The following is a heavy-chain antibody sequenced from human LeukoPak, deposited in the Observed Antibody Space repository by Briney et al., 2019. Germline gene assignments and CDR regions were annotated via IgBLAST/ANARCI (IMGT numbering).Heavy chain of an antibody. J-gene: IGHJ5*02. CDR2: ISGSGSST. CDR1: GFTFSSYE. Sequence: GGSLRLSCAASGFTFSSYEMSWVRQAPGKGLEWVSGISGSGSSTYYADSVKGRFTISRDNSKSTLYLQMNSLRAEDTAVYYCAKDRHAPGRYCSSTICFPFDPWGQGTLVTVSS. CDR3: AKDRHAPGRYCSSTICFPFDP. D-gene: IGHD2-2*01. V-gene: IGHV3-23*01.